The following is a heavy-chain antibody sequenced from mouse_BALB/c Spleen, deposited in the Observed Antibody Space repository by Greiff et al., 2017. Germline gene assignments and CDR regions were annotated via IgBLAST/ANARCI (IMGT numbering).Heavy chain of an antibody. J-gene: IGHJ3*01. CDR1: GYTFSSYW. CDR2: ILPGSGST. CDR3: ARGNYDYDPWFAY. D-gene: IGHD2-4*01. Sequence: QVQLQQSGAELMKPGASVKISCKATGYTFSSYWIEWVKQRPGHGLEWIGEILPGSGSTNYNEKFKGKATFTADTSSNTAYMQLSSLTSEDSAVYYCARGNYDYDPWFAYWGQGTLVTVSA. V-gene: IGHV1-9*01.